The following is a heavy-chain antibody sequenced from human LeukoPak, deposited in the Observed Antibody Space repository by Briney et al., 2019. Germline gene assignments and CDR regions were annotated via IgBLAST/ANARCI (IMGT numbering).Heavy chain of an antibody. Sequence: PGGSLRLSCAASGFTFSSYTMNWVRQAPGKGLEWVSSISSSSSYIYYAGSVKGRFTISRDNAKNSLYLQMNSLRAEDTAVYYCTRVRGIQLWLPMEIDYWGQGTLVTVSS. D-gene: IGHD5-18*01. CDR3: TRVRGIQLWLPMEIDY. J-gene: IGHJ4*02. V-gene: IGHV3-21*01. CDR2: ISSSSSYI. CDR1: GFTFSSYT.